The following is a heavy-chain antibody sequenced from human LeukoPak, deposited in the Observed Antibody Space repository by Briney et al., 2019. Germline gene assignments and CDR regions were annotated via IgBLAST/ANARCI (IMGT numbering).Heavy chain of an antibody. CDR3: ARVGDVGPFDY. Sequence: PGGSLRLSCSTSGFTFSNYAFYWVRQAPGKGLEYVSAMSSNGGTTDYANSVKGRFTISRDNSKNTLYLQMGSLRAEDMAVYYCARVGDVGPFDYWGQGTLVTVSS. CDR1: GFTFSNYA. CDR2: MSSNGGTT. J-gene: IGHJ4*02. D-gene: IGHD1-26*01. V-gene: IGHV3-64*01.